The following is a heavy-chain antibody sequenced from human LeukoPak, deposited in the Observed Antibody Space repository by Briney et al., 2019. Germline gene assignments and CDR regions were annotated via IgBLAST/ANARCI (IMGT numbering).Heavy chain of an antibody. CDR1: GFTFSSYA. V-gene: IGHV3-23*01. Sequence: PGGSLRLSCAASGFTFSSYAISWVRQAPGKGLEWVSAISSSGDTTLYVDSVKGRFAISRDNSKNTLYLQMSGLRPEDTAIYYCAKGDYGDYKLIDYWGQGTLVTVSS. J-gene: IGHJ4*02. CDR3: AKGDYGDYKLIDY. D-gene: IGHD4-17*01. CDR2: ISSSGDTT.